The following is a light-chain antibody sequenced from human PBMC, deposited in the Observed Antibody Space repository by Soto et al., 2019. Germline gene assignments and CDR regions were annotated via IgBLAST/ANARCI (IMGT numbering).Light chain of an antibody. CDR3: QQSSSSLVYT. J-gene: IGKJ2*01. CDR2: VTS. Sequence: DIQMTQSPSSLSASIGDRVTITCRASQSMSSYLNWYQKKPGKAPKLLIYVTSSLQSGVPSRFSGSGSGTDFTLAISSLQPEDFATYFCQQSSSSLVYTFGQGTKVEIK. CDR1: QSMSSY. V-gene: IGKV1-39*01.